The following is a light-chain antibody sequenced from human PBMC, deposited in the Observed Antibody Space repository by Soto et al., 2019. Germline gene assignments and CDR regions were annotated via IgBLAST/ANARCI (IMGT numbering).Light chain of an antibody. J-gene: IGKJ5*01. CDR3: QQADSFPIT. CDR2: AAS. Sequence: DILMTQSPSSVSASVGDRVTITCRASQGISSWLAWCQQKPGKAPKLLIYAASSLQSGVPSRFSGTGSGTDFTLTISSLQPEDFATYYCQQADSFPITFGQGTRMEIK. CDR1: QGISSW. V-gene: IGKV1D-12*01.